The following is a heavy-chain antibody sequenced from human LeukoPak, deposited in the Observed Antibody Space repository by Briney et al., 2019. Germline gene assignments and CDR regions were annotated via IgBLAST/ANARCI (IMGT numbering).Heavy chain of an antibody. CDR1: GYSISSGYY. V-gene: IGHV4-61*01. Sequence: PSETLSLTCTVSGYSISSGYYWGWIRQPPGKGLEWIGYIYYSGSTNYNPSLKSRVTISVDTSKNQFSLKLSSVTAADTAVYYCARDRILWCDYWGQGTLVTVSS. CDR2: IYYSGST. CDR3: ARDRILWCDY. D-gene: IGHD2-21*01. J-gene: IGHJ4*02.